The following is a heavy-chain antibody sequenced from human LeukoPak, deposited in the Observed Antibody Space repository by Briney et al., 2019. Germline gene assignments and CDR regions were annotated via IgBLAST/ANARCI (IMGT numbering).Heavy chain of an antibody. CDR2: ISYDGSYK. V-gene: IGHV3-30*18. D-gene: IGHD4-17*01. Sequence: AGGSLRLSCAASGFTFSSYSMNWVRQAPGKGLEWVAVISYDGSYKYYADSVKGRFTISRDNSKNTLYLQMNSLRAEDTAVYYCAKVGDYGDYAFDYWGQGTLVTVSS. CDR3: AKVGDYGDYAFDY. CDR1: GFTFSSYS. J-gene: IGHJ4*02.